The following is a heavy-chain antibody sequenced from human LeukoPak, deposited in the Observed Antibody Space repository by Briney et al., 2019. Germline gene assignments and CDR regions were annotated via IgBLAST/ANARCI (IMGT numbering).Heavy chain of an antibody. Sequence: PSETLSLTCNVSGGSISTSNYYWGWIRQPPGKGLEWIGSISYSGTTYYNPYLKSRVTISVDTSKNQFSLKLTSVTAADTAVFYCATTSFYGSGRFDYWSQGTLVTVSS. CDR2: ISYSGTT. CDR3: ATTSFYGSGRFDY. J-gene: IGHJ4*02. CDR1: GGSISTSNYY. D-gene: IGHD3-10*01. V-gene: IGHV4-39*01.